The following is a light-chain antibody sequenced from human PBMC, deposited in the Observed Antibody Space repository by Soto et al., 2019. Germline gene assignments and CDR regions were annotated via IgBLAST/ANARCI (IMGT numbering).Light chain of an antibody. Sequence: EIVLTQSPATLSLSPWERATLSCRASQSVSSYLAWYQQKPGQAPRLLIYDASNRATGIPARFSGSGSGTEFTLTISNLQSEDFVVYYCQQYNNWPSTFGQGTKVDIK. CDR3: QQYNNWPST. V-gene: IGKV3-11*01. J-gene: IGKJ1*01. CDR2: DAS. CDR1: QSVSSY.